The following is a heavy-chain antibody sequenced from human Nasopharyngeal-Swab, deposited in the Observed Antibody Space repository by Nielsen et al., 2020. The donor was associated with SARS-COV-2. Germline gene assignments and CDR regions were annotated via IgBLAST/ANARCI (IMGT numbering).Heavy chain of an antibody. CDR2: ISGSGGST. Sequence: GESLKISCAASGFTFSSYAMSWVRQAPGKGLEWVSAISGSGGSTYYADSVKGRFTISRDSPKNTLYLQMNSLRAEDTAVYYCAKGSSGWSYYYYGMDVWGQGTTVTVSS. J-gene: IGHJ6*02. V-gene: IGHV3-23*01. D-gene: IGHD6-19*01. CDR1: GFTFSSYA. CDR3: AKGSSGWSYYYYGMDV.